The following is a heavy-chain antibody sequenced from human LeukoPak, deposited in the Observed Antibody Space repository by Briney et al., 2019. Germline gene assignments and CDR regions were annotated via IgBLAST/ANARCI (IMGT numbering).Heavy chain of an antibody. CDR1: GYTFNSYG. CDR3: ARDLYGANYYGSGSCFDY. Sequence: GASVKVSCKASGYTFNSYGISWVRQAPGQGLEWMGWISAYNGNTNYAQKLQGRVTMTTDTSTSTAYMELRSLRSDDTAVYYCARDLYGANYYGSGSCFDYWGQGTLVTVSS. D-gene: IGHD3-10*01. CDR2: ISAYNGNT. V-gene: IGHV1-18*01. J-gene: IGHJ4*02.